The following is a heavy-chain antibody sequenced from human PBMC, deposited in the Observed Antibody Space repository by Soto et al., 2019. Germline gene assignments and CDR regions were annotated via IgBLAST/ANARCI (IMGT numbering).Heavy chain of an antibody. D-gene: IGHD4-17*01. CDR1: GGSISSYY. CDR2: IYYSGST. Sequence: SETLSLTCTVSGGSISSYYWSWIRQPPGKGLEWIGYIYYSGSTNYNPSLKSRVTISVDTSKNQFSLKLSSVTAADTAVYYCASLALTTVTTNDYWGQGTLVTVSS. J-gene: IGHJ4*02. V-gene: IGHV4-59*08. CDR3: ASLALTTVTTNDY.